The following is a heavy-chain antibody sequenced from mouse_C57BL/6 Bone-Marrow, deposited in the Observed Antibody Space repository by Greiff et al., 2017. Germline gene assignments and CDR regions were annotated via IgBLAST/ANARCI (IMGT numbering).Heavy chain of an antibody. Sequence: QVQLQQPGAELVKPGASVKLSCKASGYTFTSYWMHWVKQRPGQGLEWIGMIHPNSGSTNYNEKFKSKATLTVDKSSSTDYMQLSSLISEDAAVYYCATKSYYYAMDYWGQGTSVTVSS. CDR2: IHPNSGST. CDR3: ATKSYYYAMDY. V-gene: IGHV1-64*01. CDR1: GYTFTSYW. J-gene: IGHJ4*01.